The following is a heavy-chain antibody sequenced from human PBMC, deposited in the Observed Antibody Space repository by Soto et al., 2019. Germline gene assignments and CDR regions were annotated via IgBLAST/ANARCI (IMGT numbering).Heavy chain of an antibody. CDR3: ARDRQQLATFDY. CDR2: INPSGGST. D-gene: IGHD6-13*01. J-gene: IGHJ4*02. Sequence: GASVKVSCKASGYTFTSYYMHWVRQAPGQGLEWMGIINPSGGSTSYAQKFQGRVTMTRVTSTSTVYMELSSLRSEDTAVYYCARDRQQLATFDYWGQGTLVTVSS. CDR1: GYTFTSYY. V-gene: IGHV1-46*01.